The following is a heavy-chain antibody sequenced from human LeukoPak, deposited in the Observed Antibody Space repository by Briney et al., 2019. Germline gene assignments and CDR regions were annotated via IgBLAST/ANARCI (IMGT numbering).Heavy chain of an antibody. CDR3: TKDQGYSSSEYFQH. CDR2: IRYDGSNK. J-gene: IGHJ1*01. Sequence: TGGSLRLSCAASGFTFSSYGMHWVRQAPGKGLEWVAFIRYDGSNKYYGDSVKGRLTIYRDNSKNTLYLQMNSLRAEDTAVYYCTKDQGYSSSEYFQHWGQGTLVTVSS. D-gene: IGHD6-13*01. CDR1: GFTFSSYG. V-gene: IGHV3-30*02.